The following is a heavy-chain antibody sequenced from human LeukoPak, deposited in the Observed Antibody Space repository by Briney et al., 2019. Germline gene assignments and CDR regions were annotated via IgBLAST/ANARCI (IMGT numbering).Heavy chain of an antibody. CDR1: GYTFTGYY. V-gene: IGHV1-2*02. Sequence: SVKVSCKASGYTFTGYYMHWVRQAPGQGLEWMGWINPNSGGTNYAQKFQGRVTMTRDTSISTAYMELSRLRPDDTAVYYCARVRCSGGSCYSAYYYYYGMDVWGQGTTVTVSS. CDR3: ARVRCSGGSCYSAYYYYYGMDV. D-gene: IGHD2-15*01. CDR2: INPNSGGT. J-gene: IGHJ6*02.